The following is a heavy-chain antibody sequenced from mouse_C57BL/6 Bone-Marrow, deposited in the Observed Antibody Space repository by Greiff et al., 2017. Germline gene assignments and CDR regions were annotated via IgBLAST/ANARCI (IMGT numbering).Heavy chain of an antibody. CDR3: AREQLRLQLDY. CDR1: GYTFTSYW. V-gene: IGHV1-55*01. CDR2: IYPGDGDT. D-gene: IGHD3-2*02. J-gene: IGHJ4*01. Sequence: QVQLQQPGAELVKPGASVKMSCKASGYTFTSYWITWVKQRPGQGLEWIGRIYPGDGDTNYNGKFKGKATLTADKSSSTAYMQLSSLTSEDSAVYFCAREQLRLQLDYWGQGTSVTVSS.